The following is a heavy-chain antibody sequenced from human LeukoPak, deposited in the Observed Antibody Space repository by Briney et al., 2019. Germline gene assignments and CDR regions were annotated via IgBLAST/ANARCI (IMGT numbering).Heavy chain of an antibody. CDR3: ARDLSTKYCIDY. V-gene: IGHV3-30-3*01. CDR2: ISYDGRNK. J-gene: IGHJ4*02. CDR1: GFTFSSYA. Sequence: GGSLRLSCAASGFTFSSYAIPWVRQAPGKGLEWLTFISYDGRNKYYADSVKGRFTISRDNSKNTLYLQMSSLRAEDTAVYYCARDLSTKYCIDYWGQGILVTVSS. D-gene: IGHD2-8*02.